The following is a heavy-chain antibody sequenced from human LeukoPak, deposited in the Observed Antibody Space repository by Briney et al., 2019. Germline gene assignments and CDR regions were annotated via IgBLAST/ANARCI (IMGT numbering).Heavy chain of an antibody. CDR3: AKDVFGELQGGFDY. CDR2: ISWNSGSI. Sequence: GRSLRLSCAASGFTFDDYAMHWVRQAPGKGMEWVSGISWNSGSIGYADSVKGRFTISRDNAKNSLYLQMNSLRAEDTALYYCAKDVFGELQGGFDYWGQGTLVAVSS. V-gene: IGHV3-9*01. D-gene: IGHD3-10*02. J-gene: IGHJ4*02. CDR1: GFTFDDYA.